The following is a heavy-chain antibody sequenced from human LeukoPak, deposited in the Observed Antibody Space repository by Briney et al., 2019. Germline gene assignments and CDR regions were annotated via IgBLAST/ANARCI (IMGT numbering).Heavy chain of an antibody. J-gene: IGHJ4*02. CDR2: IFNSGST. Sequence: SETLFLTSTISSGSICSGDHYSRLMRQHLGKGLEWIGDIFNSGSTYYNPSLKSRVTISVDTSKNQFSLKLSSVTAADMAVYYCARDWDSWGQGTLVTVSS. CDR1: SGSICSGDHY. CDR3: ARDWDS. V-gene: IGHV4-31*03.